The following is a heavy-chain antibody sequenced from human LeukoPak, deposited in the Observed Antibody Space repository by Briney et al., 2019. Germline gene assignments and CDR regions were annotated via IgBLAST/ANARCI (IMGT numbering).Heavy chain of an antibody. CDR1: GFTFSSYA. Sequence: PGRSLRLSCAASGFTFSSYAMHWVRQAPGKGLEWVAVISYDGSNKYYADSVKGRFTISRDNSKNTLYLQMNSLRAEDTAVYYCAREIAAAGYYYYYYGMHVWGKGTTVTVSS. CDR3: AREIAAAGYYYYYYGMHV. J-gene: IGHJ6*04. V-gene: IGHV3-30*04. D-gene: IGHD6-13*01. CDR2: ISYDGSNK.